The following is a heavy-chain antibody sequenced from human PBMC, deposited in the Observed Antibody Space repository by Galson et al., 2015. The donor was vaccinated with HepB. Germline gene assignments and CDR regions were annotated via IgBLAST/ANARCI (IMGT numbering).Heavy chain of an antibody. CDR1: GYTFTSYY. J-gene: IGHJ6*02. CDR2: INPSGGST. D-gene: IGHD6-19*01. Sequence: SVKVSCKASGYTFTSYYMHWVRQAPGQGLEWMGIINPSGGSTSYAQKFLGRVTMTRDTSTSTVYMELSSLRSEDTAVYYCARQNSSGWYPNYYYYGMDVWGQGTTVTVSS. CDR3: ARQNSSGWYPNYYYYGMDV. V-gene: IGHV1-46*03.